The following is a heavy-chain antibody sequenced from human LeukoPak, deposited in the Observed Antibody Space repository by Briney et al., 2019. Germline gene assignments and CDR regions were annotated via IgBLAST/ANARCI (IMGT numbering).Heavy chain of an antibody. J-gene: IGHJ5*02. D-gene: IGHD2-15*01. Sequence: SETLSLTCTVSGGSIGSGDYYWSWIRQPPGKGLEWIGYIYYSGSTYYNPSLKSRVTISVDTSKNQFSLKLSSVTAADTAVYYCARAPYCSGGSCYSRWFDPWGQGTLVTVSS. CDR2: IYYSGST. V-gene: IGHV4-30-4*01. CDR1: GGSIGSGDYY. CDR3: ARAPYCSGGSCYSRWFDP.